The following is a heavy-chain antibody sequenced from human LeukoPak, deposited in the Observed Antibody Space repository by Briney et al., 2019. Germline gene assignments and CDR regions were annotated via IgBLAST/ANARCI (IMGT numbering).Heavy chain of an antibody. CDR3: ARWGYYDSSGPSPEGY. CDR1: GFTFSSYW. D-gene: IGHD3-22*01. J-gene: IGHJ4*02. Sequence: GGSLRLSCAASGFTFSSYWMSWVRQAPGKGLEWVANIKQDGSEKYYVDSVKGRFTISRDNAKNLLYLQMNSLRAEDTAVYYCARWGYYDSSGPSPEGYWGQGTLVTVSS. CDR2: IKQDGSEK. V-gene: IGHV3-7*01.